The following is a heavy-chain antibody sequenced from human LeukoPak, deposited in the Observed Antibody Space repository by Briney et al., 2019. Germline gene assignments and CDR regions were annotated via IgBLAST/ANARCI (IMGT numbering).Heavy chain of an antibody. D-gene: IGHD2-2*01. V-gene: IGHV1-69*04. CDR1: GGTFSSYT. CDR3: AREEDCSSTSCYQVFDY. J-gene: IGHJ4*02. CDR2: IIPILGIA. Sequence: SVKVSCKASGGTFSSYTISWVRQAPGQGLEWMGRIIPILGIANYAQKFQGRVTITADKSTSTAYMELRSLRSEDTAVYYCAREEDCSSTSCYQVFDYWGQGTLVTVSS.